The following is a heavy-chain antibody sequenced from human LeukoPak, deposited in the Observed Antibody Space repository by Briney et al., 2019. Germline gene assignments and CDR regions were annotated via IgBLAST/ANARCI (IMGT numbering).Heavy chain of an antibody. CDR3: ARLPYSSGWYVYGVGAFFDY. CDR2: IYYSGST. V-gene: IGHV4-39*01. CDR1: GGSISSSSYY. D-gene: IGHD6-19*01. Sequence: PSETLSLTCTVSGGSISSSSYYWGWIRQPPGKGLEWIGSIYYSGSTYYNPSLKSRVTISVDTSKNQFSLKLSSVTAADTAVYYCARLPYSSGWYVYGVGAFFDYWGQGTLVTVSS. J-gene: IGHJ4*02.